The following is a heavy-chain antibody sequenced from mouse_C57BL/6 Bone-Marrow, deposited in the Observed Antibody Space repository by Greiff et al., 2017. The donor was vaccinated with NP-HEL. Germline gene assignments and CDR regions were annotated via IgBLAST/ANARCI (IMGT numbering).Heavy chain of an antibody. V-gene: IGHV1-69*01. CDR2: IDPSDSYT. D-gene: IGHD1-1*01. CDR1: GYTFTSYW. J-gene: IGHJ2*01. CDR3: AREDYYGTPFDY. Sequence: VQLQQPGAELVMPGASVKLSCKASGYTFTSYWMHWVKQRPGQGLEWIGEIDPSDSYTNYIQKFKGKSTLTVDRSSSTAYMQLSSLTSEDSAVYYSAREDYYGTPFDYWGQGTTLTVSS.